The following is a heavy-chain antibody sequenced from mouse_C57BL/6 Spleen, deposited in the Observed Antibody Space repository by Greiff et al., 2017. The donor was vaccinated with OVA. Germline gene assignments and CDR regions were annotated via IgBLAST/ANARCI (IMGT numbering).Heavy chain of an antibody. CDR3: AREDCNLYAMDY. D-gene: IGHD2-1*01. CDR1: GYSFTDYN. Sequence: EVHLVESGPELVKPGASVKISCKASGYSFTDYNMNWVKQSNGKSLEWIGVINPNYGTTSYNQKFKGKATLTVDQSSSTAYMQLNSLTSEDSAVYYCAREDCNLYAMDYWGQGTSVTVSS. V-gene: IGHV1-39*01. CDR2: INPNYGTT. J-gene: IGHJ4*01.